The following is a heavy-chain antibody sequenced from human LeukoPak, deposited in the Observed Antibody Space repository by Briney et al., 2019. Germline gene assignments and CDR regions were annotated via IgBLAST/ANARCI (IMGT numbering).Heavy chain of an antibody. CDR1: GGSISSYY. CDR3: AREGGGCSSTSCYAGDFDY. CDR2: IYTSGRT. V-gene: IGHV4-4*07. D-gene: IGHD2-2*01. Sequence: SETLSLTCTVSGGSISSYYWSWIRQPAGKGLEWIGRIYTSGRTNYNPSLKSRVTMSVDTSKNQFSLKLSSVTAADTAVYYCAREGGGCSSTSCYAGDFDYWGQGTLVTVSS. J-gene: IGHJ4*02.